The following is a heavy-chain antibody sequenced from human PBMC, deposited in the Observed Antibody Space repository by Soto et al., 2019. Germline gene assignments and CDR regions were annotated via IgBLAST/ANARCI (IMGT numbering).Heavy chain of an antibody. CDR2: IIPIFGTA. Sequence: VQLVQSGAEVKKPGSSVKVSCKASGGTFSSYAISWVRQAPGQGLEWMGGIIPIFGTANYAEKFQGRVTITADESTSTAYMELSSLRSEDTAVYYCARCYYYDSSGYYTHPINWFDPWGQGTLVTVSS. CDR1: GGTFSSYA. CDR3: ARCYYYDSSGYYTHPINWFDP. J-gene: IGHJ5*02. V-gene: IGHV1-69*01. D-gene: IGHD3-22*01.